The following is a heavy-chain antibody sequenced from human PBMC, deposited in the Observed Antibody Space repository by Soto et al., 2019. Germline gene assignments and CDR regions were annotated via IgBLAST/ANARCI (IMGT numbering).Heavy chain of an antibody. V-gene: IGHV4-39*01. CDR1: GGSISSSSYY. Sequence: KTSETLSLTCTVSGGSISSSSYYWGWIRQPPGKGLEWIGSIYYSGSTYYNPSLKSRVTISVDTSKNQFSLKLSSVTAADTAVYYCANLAGYYYGSGSFDYWGQGTLVTVSS. D-gene: IGHD3-10*01. CDR2: IYYSGST. CDR3: ANLAGYYYGSGSFDY. J-gene: IGHJ4*02.